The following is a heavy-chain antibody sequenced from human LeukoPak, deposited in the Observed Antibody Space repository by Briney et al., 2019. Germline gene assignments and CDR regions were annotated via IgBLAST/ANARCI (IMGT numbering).Heavy chain of an antibody. V-gene: IGHV4-34*01. Sequence: SETLSLTCAVYGGSFSGYYWSWIRQPPGKGLEWIGEINHSRSTNYNPSLKSRVTISVDTSKNQFSLKLSSVTAADTAVYYCARGSGYDILTGYWPPYYYGMDVWGQGTTVTLSS. J-gene: IGHJ6*02. CDR1: GGSFSGYY. D-gene: IGHD3-9*01. CDR3: ARGSGYDILTGYWPPYYYGMDV. CDR2: INHSRST.